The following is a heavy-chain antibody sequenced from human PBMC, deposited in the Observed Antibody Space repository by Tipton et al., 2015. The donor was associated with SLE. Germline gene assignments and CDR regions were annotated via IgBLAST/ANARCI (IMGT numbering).Heavy chain of an antibody. CDR2: ISYDGGNK. Sequence: SLRLSCAASGFTFSIYAMHWVRQPPGKGLEWVAIISYDGGNKYYADSVKGRFTISRDNSKNTLYLQMDSLRPEDTSIYYCARAREPNVVVPGYRSFDSWGQGTLVIVSS. J-gene: IGHJ4*02. CDR3: ARAREPNVVVPGYRSFDS. CDR1: GFTFSIYA. D-gene: IGHD2-15*01. V-gene: IGHV3-30*04.